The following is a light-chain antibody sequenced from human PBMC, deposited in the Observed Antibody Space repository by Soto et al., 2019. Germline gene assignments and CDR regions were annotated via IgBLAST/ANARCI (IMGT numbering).Light chain of an antibody. CDR3: V. V-gene: IGLV2-23*02. Sequence: QSALTQPASVSGSPGQSITISCTGTSSDVGNYNLVSWYQQHPGKAPKLMIFEVSKRPSGVSNRFSGSKSGNTASLTISGLQAEDESDYRRVFGGGTQLTVL. CDR2: EVS. CDR1: SSDVGNYNL. J-gene: IGLJ2*01.